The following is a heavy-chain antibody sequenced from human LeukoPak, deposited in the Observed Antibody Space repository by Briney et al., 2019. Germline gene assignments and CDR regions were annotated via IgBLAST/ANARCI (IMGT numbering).Heavy chain of an antibody. D-gene: IGHD4-17*01. CDR1: GYTFTGYY. Sequence: ASVTVSFKASGYTFTGYYMHWVRQAPGQGLEWMGWINPNSGGTNYAQKFQGRVTMTRDTSISTAYMELSRLRSDDTAVYYCAREKKTVTTRGDGFDIWGQGTMVTVSS. CDR2: INPNSGGT. J-gene: IGHJ3*02. V-gene: IGHV1-2*02. CDR3: AREKKTVTTRGDGFDI.